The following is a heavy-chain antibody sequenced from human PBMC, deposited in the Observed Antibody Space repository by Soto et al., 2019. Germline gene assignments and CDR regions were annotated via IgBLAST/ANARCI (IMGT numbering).Heavy chain of an antibody. D-gene: IGHD3-22*01. V-gene: IGHV1-2*04. Sequence: QVQLVQSGAEVKKPGASVKVSCKASGYTFTGYYMHWVRQVPGQGLEWMGWINPNSGGTNYAQKFQGWVTMTRDTSIRTAYMELSRMRSDDTAVYYCARGSSGFLYYFDYWGQGTLVTVSS. CDR2: INPNSGGT. CDR1: GYTFTGYY. CDR3: ARGSSGFLYYFDY. J-gene: IGHJ4*02.